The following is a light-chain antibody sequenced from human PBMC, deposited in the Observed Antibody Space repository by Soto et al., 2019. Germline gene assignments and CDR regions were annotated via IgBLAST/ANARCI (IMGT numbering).Light chain of an antibody. CDR2: DVS. CDR1: SSDVGSYHY. Sequence: QSALTQPASVSGSPGQSITISCTGTSSDVGSYHYVSWYQQHPGKAPKLMIYDVSNRPSGVSNRFSGSKSGNRASLTISGLQAEDEADYYCSSYTSSRTLVFGGGTKLTVL. CDR3: SSYTSSRTLV. V-gene: IGLV2-14*01. J-gene: IGLJ2*01.